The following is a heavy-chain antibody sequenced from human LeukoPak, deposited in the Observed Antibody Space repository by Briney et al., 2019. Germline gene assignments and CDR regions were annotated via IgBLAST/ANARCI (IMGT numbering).Heavy chain of an antibody. V-gene: IGHV3-30*02. CDR2: IRYDGSNK. CDR1: GFTFSSYG. Sequence: GGSLRLSCAASGFTFSSYGMHWVRQAPGKGLEGVAFIRYDGSNKYYADSVKGRFTISRDNSKNTLYLQMNSLRAEDTAVYYCAKEGTRYSSSWYYYYYMDVWGKGTTVTVSS. D-gene: IGHD6-13*01. J-gene: IGHJ6*03. CDR3: AKEGTRYSSSWYYYYYMDV.